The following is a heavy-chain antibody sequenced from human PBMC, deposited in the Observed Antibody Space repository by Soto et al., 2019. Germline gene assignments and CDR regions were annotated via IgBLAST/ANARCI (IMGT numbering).Heavy chain of an antibody. V-gene: IGHV1-69*02. CDR3: ASCPLSSTSCYGWFDP. D-gene: IGHD2-2*01. Sequence: GASVKVSCKASGGTFSSYTISWVRQAPGQGLEWMGRIIPILGIANYAQKFQGRVTITADKSTSTAYMELSSLRSEDTAVYYCASCPLSSTSCYGWFDPWGQGTLVTVSS. J-gene: IGHJ5*02. CDR2: IIPILGIA. CDR1: GGTFSSYT.